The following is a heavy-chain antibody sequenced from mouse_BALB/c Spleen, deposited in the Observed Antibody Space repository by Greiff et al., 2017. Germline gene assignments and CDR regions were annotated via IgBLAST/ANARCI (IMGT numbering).Heavy chain of an antibody. Sequence: EVQLQQSGAELVRSGASVKLSCTASGFNIKDYYMHWVKQRPEQGLEWIGWIDPENGNTKYDPKFQGKATITADTSSNTAYLQLSSLTSEDTAVYYCARGGNRGYYYAMDYWGQGTSVTVSS. CDR1: GFNIKDYY. CDR3: ARGGNRGYYYAMDY. CDR2: IDPENGNT. J-gene: IGHJ4*01. V-gene: IGHV14-1*02. D-gene: IGHD2-1*01.